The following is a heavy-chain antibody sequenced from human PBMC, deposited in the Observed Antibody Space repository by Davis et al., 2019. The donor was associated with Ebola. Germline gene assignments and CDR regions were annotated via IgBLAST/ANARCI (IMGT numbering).Heavy chain of an antibody. CDR3: ARDEACTGGSCYSVY. Sequence: PGGSLRLSCTASGFTFSNFAMAWVRQAPGKGLEWVSVISGNGASSHYSDAVKGRFTISRDNSKNTLYVLMNSLRVEDTAKYYCARDEACTGGSCYSVYWGQGTQVTVSS. J-gene: IGHJ4*02. D-gene: IGHD2-15*01. CDR2: ISGNGASS. V-gene: IGHV3-23*01. CDR1: GFTFSNFA.